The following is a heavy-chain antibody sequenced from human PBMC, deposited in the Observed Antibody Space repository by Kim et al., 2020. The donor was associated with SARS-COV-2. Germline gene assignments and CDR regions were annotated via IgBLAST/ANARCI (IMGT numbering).Heavy chain of an antibody. D-gene: IGHD5-18*01. CDR2: T. J-gene: IGHJ4*02. V-gene: IGHV4-31*02. CDR3: ASIGYSYGQSY. Sequence: TYYNPSLQSRVTISVDTSKNQFSLKLSSVTAADTAVYYCASIGYSYGQSYWGQGTLVTVSS.